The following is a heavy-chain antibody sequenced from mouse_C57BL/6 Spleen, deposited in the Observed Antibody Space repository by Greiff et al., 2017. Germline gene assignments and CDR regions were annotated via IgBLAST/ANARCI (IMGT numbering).Heavy chain of an antibody. CDR2: INPSKGGT. Sequence: QVQLQQPGTELVKPGASVKLSCKASGYTFTSYWMHWVKQRPGQGLEWIGNINPSKGGTNYNEKFKSKATLTVDKSSSTAYMQLSSLTSEDSAVYYCARGRVYDLLFDYWGQGTTLTVSS. CDR1: GYTFTSYW. J-gene: IGHJ2*01. V-gene: IGHV1-53*01. CDR3: ARGRVYDLLFDY. D-gene: IGHD2-3*01.